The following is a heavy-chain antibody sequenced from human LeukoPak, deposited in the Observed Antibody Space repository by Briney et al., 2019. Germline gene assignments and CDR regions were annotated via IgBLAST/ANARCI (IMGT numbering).Heavy chain of an antibody. V-gene: IGHV3-30*03. J-gene: IGHJ4*02. CDR3: ARGRGWRLLDY. CDR1: GFTFSSYA. D-gene: IGHD6-25*01. Sequence: PGGSLRLSCAASGFTFSSYAMHWVRWAPGKGLEWVAVISYDGSNKYYADSVKGRFTISRDNADDSLYLQMNSLRVEDTAVYYCARGRGWRLLDYWGQGTLVTVSS. CDR2: ISYDGSNK.